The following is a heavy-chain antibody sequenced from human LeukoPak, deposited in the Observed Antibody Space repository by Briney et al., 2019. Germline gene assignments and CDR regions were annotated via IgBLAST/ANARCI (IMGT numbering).Heavy chain of an antibody. Sequence: EGSLRLPCAASGFTFSSYSMNWVRQAPGKGLEWVSSISSSSSYIYYADSVKGRFTISRDNAKNSLYLQMNSLRAEDTAVYYCARVAASNPIYYYYYMDVWGKGTTVTVSS. V-gene: IGHV3-21*01. CDR2: ISSSSSYI. D-gene: IGHD4-11*01. CDR3: ARVAASNPIYYYYYMDV. J-gene: IGHJ6*03. CDR1: GFTFSSYS.